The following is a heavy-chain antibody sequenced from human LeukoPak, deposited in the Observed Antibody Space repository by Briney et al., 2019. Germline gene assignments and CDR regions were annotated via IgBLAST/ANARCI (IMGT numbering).Heavy chain of an antibody. D-gene: IGHD3-10*01. CDR2: IYTNWTT. CDR1: GGSISGYY. CDR3: ARHEGKYYYASGNYYQSHYFDY. J-gene: IGHJ4*02. V-gene: IGHV4-4*07. Sequence: SETLSLTCAVSGGSISGYYWSWIRQPAGKGLEWIGRIYTNWTTYYSPSLKSRVTMSVDTSKNQFSLKLSSVTAADTAVYYCARHEGKYYYASGNYYQSHYFDYWGQGTLVTVSS.